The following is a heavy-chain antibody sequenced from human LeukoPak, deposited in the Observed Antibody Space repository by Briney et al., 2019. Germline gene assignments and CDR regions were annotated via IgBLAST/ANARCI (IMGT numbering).Heavy chain of an antibody. Sequence: SETLSLTCTVSGGSISSGGYYWSWIRQPPGKGLEWIGYIYHSGSTYYNPSLKSRVTISVDRSKNQFSLKLSSVTAADTAVYYCARGKSSGWYYFDYWGQGTLVTVSS. CDR2: IYHSGST. J-gene: IGHJ4*02. V-gene: IGHV4-30-2*01. D-gene: IGHD6-19*01. CDR3: ARGKSSGWYYFDY. CDR1: GGSISSGGYY.